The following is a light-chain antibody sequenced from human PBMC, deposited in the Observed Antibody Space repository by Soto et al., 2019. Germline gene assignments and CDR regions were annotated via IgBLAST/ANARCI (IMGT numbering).Light chain of an antibody. V-gene: IGLV2-14*01. CDR3: CSYTSSTIYV. CDR2: DVG. J-gene: IGLJ1*01. Sequence: QSVLTQPASVSGSPGQSITISCTGTSSDVGGHNYVSWYQQHPGKAPKLMIYDVGNRPSGVSNRFSGSKSGNTASLTISGLQAEDEADYYCCSYTSSTIYVFGTGTKVTVL. CDR1: SSDVGGHNY.